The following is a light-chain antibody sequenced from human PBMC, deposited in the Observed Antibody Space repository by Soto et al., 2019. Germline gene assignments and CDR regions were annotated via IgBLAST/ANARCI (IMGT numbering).Light chain of an antibody. CDR3: QQYGSSIT. V-gene: IGKV1-5*01. Sequence: DIQMSQSPSTLSASVGDRVTIACRANQNVNTWLAWYQKKPGKAPKLLIYDASNLQSGVPSRFSGSGSGTDFTLTTSSLQPEDFATYYCQQYGSSITFGQGTRLEIK. CDR2: DAS. CDR1: QNVNTW. J-gene: IGKJ5*01.